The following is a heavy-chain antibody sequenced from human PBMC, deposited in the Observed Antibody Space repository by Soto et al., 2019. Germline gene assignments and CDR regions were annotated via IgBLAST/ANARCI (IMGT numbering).Heavy chain of an antibody. CDR2: ISAYNCNT. CDR1: GYTFTSYG. V-gene: IGHV1-18*01. CDR3: ARDTKLWFGELPLNYYYDMDV. D-gene: IGHD3-10*01. Sequence: QVQLVQSGAEVKKPGASVKVSCKASGYTFTSYGISWVRQAPGQGLEWMGWISAYNCNTNYAQKLQGRVTMTTDTSTSTAYMELRSLRYDDTAVYYCARDTKLWFGELPLNYYYDMDVWGQGTTVTVSS. J-gene: IGHJ6*02.